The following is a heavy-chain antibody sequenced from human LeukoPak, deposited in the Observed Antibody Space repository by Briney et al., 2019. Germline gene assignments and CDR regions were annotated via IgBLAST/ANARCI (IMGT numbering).Heavy chain of an antibody. J-gene: IGHJ4*02. V-gene: IGHV1-18*01. Sequence: ASVKVSCKASGYTFTTYGLSWVRQAPGQGLEWVGWISAYNGNTNYAQKLQGRVTMTTDTSTSAAYMELRSLRSDDTAVYYCGSNRPSSAWYVLDYWGQGTLVTVSS. CDR1: GYTFTTYG. CDR2: ISAYNGNT. D-gene: IGHD6-19*01. CDR3: GSNRPSSAWYVLDY.